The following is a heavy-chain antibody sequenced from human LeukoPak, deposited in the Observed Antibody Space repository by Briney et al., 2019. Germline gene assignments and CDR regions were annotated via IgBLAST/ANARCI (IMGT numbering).Heavy chain of an antibody. Sequence: GGSLRLSCAASGFTFSSYWMSWVRQAPGKVLEWVANIKQDGSEKYYVDSVKGRFTISRDNAKNSLYLQMNSLRAEDTAVYYCARDSYRFLGSGPHDYWGQGTLVTVSS. CDR2: IKQDGSEK. CDR3: ARDSYRFLGSGPHDY. D-gene: IGHD3-3*01. V-gene: IGHV3-7*01. J-gene: IGHJ4*02. CDR1: GFTFSSYW.